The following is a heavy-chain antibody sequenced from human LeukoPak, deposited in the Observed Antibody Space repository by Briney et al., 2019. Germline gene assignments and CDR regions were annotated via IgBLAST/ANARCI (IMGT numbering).Heavy chain of an antibody. CDR2: ISGSGGGT. V-gene: IGHV3-23*01. Sequence: GGSLRLSCVASGFTFSNAWMNWVRQAPGKGLQWVSAISGSGGGTYYADSVKGRFTISRDNSKNTLYLQMNTLRAEDTAVYFCAKAYSSAWYYFDYWGQGTLVTVSS. D-gene: IGHD6-19*01. CDR1: GFTFSNAW. J-gene: IGHJ4*02. CDR3: AKAYSSAWYYFDY.